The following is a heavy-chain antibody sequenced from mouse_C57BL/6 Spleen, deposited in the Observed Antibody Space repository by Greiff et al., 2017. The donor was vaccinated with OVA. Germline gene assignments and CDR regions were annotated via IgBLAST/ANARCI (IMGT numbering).Heavy chain of an antibody. Sequence: QVQLQQPGAELVRPGSSVKLSCKASGYTFTSYWMHWVKQRPIQGLEWIGNIDPSDSETHYNQKFKDKATLTVDKSSSTAYMQLSSLTSEDSAVYYCARMNYYGSSYEGYFDYWGQGTTLTVSS. D-gene: IGHD1-1*01. CDR2: IDPSDSET. CDR3: ARMNYYGSSYEGYFDY. V-gene: IGHV1-52*01. J-gene: IGHJ2*01. CDR1: GYTFTSYW.